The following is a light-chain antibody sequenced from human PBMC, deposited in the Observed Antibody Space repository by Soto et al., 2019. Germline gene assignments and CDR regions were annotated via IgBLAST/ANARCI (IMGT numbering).Light chain of an antibody. CDR2: RAS. Sequence: EIVLTQSPGTLSLSPGERATLSCRASQSVGRNFLAWYQQKPGQAPRLLIYRASNRATGIPDRVSGSGSGTDFTLAIYRLEPEDIAVYYCQQRQYWPPITFGQGTRLEI. CDR1: QSVGRNF. V-gene: IGKV3D-20*02. CDR3: QQRQYWPPIT. J-gene: IGKJ5*01.